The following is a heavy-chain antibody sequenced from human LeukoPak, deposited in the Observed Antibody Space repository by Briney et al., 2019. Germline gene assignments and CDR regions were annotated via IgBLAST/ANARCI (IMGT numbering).Heavy chain of an antibody. V-gene: IGHV1-46*01. J-gene: IGHJ4*02. Sequence: GASVKVSCKASGYTFTSYYMHWVRQAHGQGLEWMGIINPSGGSTSYAQKFQGRVTMTRDTSISTAYMELSRLRSDDTAVYYCAREPYDFWSGYPLDYWGQGTLVTVSS. CDR3: AREPYDFWSGYPLDY. D-gene: IGHD3-3*01. CDR2: INPSGGST. CDR1: GYTFTSYY.